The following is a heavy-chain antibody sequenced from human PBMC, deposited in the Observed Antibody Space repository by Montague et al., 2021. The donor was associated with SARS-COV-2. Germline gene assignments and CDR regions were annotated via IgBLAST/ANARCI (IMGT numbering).Heavy chain of an antibody. J-gene: IGHJ3*02. D-gene: IGHD1/OR15-1a*01. CDR1: GDSISRSHYF. CDR2: IYFTGKT. Sequence: SETLSLTCSVSGDSISRSHYFWAWIRQPPGMGLEWIGSIYFTGKTYYXPSLKSRVTISIDTSKNHFSLRLSSVTAAGSAVFYCARWGLNNAFDIWGLGTMITISS. CDR3: ARWGLNNAFDI. V-gene: IGHV4-39*02.